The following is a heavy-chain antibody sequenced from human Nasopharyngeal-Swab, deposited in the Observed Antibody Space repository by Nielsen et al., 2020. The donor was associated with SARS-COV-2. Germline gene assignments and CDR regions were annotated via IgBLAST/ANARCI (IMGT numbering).Heavy chain of an antibody. CDR3: AREVASANKNAFDI. CDR1: GGSISSGDYY. D-gene: IGHD2/OR15-2a*01. Sequence: SETLSLTCSVSGGSISSGDYYWSWIRQPPGKGLEWIGYIYSSANTYYNPSLKSRVNMSVDMSKNQFSLKLSSVTAADTAAYYCAREVASANKNAFDIWGQGTMVTVSS. CDR2: IYSSANT. J-gene: IGHJ3*02. V-gene: IGHV4-30-4*01.